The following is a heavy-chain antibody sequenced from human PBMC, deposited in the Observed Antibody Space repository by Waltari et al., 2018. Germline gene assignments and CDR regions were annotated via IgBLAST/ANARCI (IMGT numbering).Heavy chain of an antibody. CDR2: IYHSGST. Sequence: QVQLQESGPGLVKPSETLSLTCDVSGYSISSGYYWGWIRQPPGKGLEWIGRIYHSGSTYQNPARKSRLTISLDTSKNQFSLKLSSVTAADTAVFYCARHPEQLVGYWYFDLWGRGTLVTVSS. J-gene: IGHJ2*01. V-gene: IGHV4-38-2*01. D-gene: IGHD6-6*01. CDR3: ARHPEQLVGYWYFDL. CDR1: GYSISSGYY.